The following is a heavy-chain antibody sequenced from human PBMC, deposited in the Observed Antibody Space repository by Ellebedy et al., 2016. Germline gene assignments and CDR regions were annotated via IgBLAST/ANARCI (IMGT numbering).Heavy chain of an antibody. J-gene: IGHJ1*01. D-gene: IGHD2-2*01. CDR2: IRSKTHGGAT. V-gene: IGHV3-49*03. CDR3: ATRYCIPTSCPGFLQH. CDR1: GFTFSDYT. Sequence: GGSLRLSCTTSGFTFSDYTMSWFRQAPGKGLEWVGFIRSKTHGGATEYAASVKGRFTISTDDSKNIAYLQMNSLKTEDTAVYYCATRYCIPTSCPGFLQHWGQGTLVTVSS.